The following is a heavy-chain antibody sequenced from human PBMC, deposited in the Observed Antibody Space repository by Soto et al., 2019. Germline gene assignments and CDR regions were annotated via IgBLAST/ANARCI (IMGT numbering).Heavy chain of an antibody. CDR3: ARFPDGGSGTY. D-gene: IGHD3-10*01. Sequence: QVQLQESGPRLVKPSETLSLTCTVSGGSIRSSSYYWVWIRQPPGKGLEWIGSVFYNGNTYYSPSLKSRITISVDTSQNQFSLRLYSVTAADTALYHCARFPDGGSGTYWGQGIPVTVSS. V-gene: IGHV4-39*01. CDR2: VFYNGNT. CDR1: GGSIRSSSYY. J-gene: IGHJ4*02.